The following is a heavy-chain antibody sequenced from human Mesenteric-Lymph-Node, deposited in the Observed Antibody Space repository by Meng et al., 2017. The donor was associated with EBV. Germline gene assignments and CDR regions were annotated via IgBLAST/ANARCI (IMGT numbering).Heavy chain of an antibody. CDR3: ARGYSYDSFGLDY. D-gene: IGHD5-18*01. J-gene: IGHJ4*02. Sequence: QVQLQEPVPRLVKPSQTLSLTCAVSGGSISSGAYYWTWIRQPPGKGLESIGYIYYSGSTYYNPSLQSRVTMSVDTSKNQFSLKLSSVTAADTAVYYCARGYSYDSFGLDYWGQGALVTVSS. CDR2: IYYSGST. V-gene: IGHV4-30-4*01. CDR1: GGSISSGAYY.